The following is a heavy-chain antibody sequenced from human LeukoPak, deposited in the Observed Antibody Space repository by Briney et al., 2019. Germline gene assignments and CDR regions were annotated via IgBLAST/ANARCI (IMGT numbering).Heavy chain of an antibody. CDR2: IYPNSGGT. CDR1: AYTFTGYY. V-gene: IGHV1-2*02. D-gene: IGHD4-11*01. Sequence: ASVKVSCKASAYTFTGYYMHWVRQAPGQGLEWMGWIYPNSGGTNYAQKFQGRVTMTRDTSISTAYMELSRLRSDDTAVYYCARDLRTTVITSFDWIAFDIWGQGTMVTVSS. CDR3: ARDLRTTVITSFDWIAFDI. J-gene: IGHJ3*02.